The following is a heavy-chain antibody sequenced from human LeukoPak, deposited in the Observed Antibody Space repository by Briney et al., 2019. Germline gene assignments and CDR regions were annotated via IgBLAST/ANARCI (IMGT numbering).Heavy chain of an antibody. V-gene: IGHV4-34*01. CDR2: INHSGST. CDR1: GGSITSYY. D-gene: IGHD1-26*01. CDR3: ARLNRSGYYYMDV. Sequence: SETLSLTCTVSGGSITSYYWSWIRQPPGKGLEWIWEINHSGSTNYNPSLKSRVTISVDTSKNQFSLKLSSVTAADTAVYYCARLNRSGYYYMDVWGKGTTVTVSS. J-gene: IGHJ6*03.